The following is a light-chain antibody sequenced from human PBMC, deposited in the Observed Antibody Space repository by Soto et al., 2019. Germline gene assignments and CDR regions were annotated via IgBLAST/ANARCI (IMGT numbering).Light chain of an antibody. CDR1: QTVSSY. CDR2: DAT. Sequence: EIVLTQSPATLSLSPGERATLSCRASQTVSSYLAWYQQKPGQAPRLLIYDATNRATGIPARFSGSGSGTDFTLTISSLEPEDFAVYYCQQRYNWPPYTFGQWTKLEIK. CDR3: QQRYNWPPYT. V-gene: IGKV3-11*01. J-gene: IGKJ2*01.